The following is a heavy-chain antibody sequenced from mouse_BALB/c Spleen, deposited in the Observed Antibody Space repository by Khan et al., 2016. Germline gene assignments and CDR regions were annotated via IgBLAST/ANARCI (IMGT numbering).Heavy chain of an antibody. CDR1: GFNIKDYY. Sequence: EVQLQESGAELVRSGASVRLSCTASGFNIKDYYIHWVKQRPEQGLEWIGWIDPENGATEYAPKFQGKATMTADTSSNTAYLQLSRLTSEDTAVCYCNAIYYGNYIYFDYWGQGTTLTVSS. V-gene: IGHV14-4*02. CDR3: NAIYYGNYIYFDY. CDR2: IDPENGAT. J-gene: IGHJ2*01. D-gene: IGHD2-1*01.